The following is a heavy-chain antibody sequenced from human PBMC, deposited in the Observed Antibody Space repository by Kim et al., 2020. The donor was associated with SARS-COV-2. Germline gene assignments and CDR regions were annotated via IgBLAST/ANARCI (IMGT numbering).Heavy chain of an antibody. CDR2: INPSGGST. D-gene: IGHD3-10*01. J-gene: IGHJ6*02. V-gene: IGHV1-46*01. Sequence: ASVKVSCKASGYTFTSYYMHWVRQAPGQGLEWMGIINPSGGSTSYAQKFQGRVTMTRDTSTSTVYMELSSLRSEDTAVYYCARDRVLWFGVLWERFHPDYYYGMDVWGQGTTVTVSS. CDR3: ARDRVLWFGVLWERFHPDYYYGMDV. CDR1: GYTFTSYY.